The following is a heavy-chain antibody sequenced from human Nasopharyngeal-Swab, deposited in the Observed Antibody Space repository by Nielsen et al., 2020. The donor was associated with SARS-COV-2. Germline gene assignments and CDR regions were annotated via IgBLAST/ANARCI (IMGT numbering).Heavy chain of an antibody. CDR1: GFSFSTFW. J-gene: IGHJ4*02. CDR2: INTDGRRT. Sequence: GGSLRLSCAASGFSFSTFWMHWVRQVPGEGLVWVSRINTDGRRTNYAESVKGRFTISRDNAKNSLYLQMNSLRAEDTAVYYCARVAWDIVVVVAAGAPDYWGQGTLVTVSS. V-gene: IGHV3-74*01. D-gene: IGHD2-15*01. CDR3: ARVAWDIVVVVAAGAPDY.